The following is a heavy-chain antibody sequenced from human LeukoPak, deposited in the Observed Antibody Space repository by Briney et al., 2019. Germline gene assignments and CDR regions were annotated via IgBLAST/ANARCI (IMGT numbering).Heavy chain of an antibody. D-gene: IGHD1-26*01. Sequence: PGGSLRLSCAASGFTFSSYEMNWVRQAPGKGLEWVSYISSSGSTIYYADSVKGRFTISRDNAKNSLYLQMNSLRAEDTAVYYCARADLSGSYLNYFDYWGQGTLVTVSS. CDR1: GFTFSSYE. CDR3: ARADLSGSYLNYFDY. V-gene: IGHV3-48*03. J-gene: IGHJ4*02. CDR2: ISSSGSTI.